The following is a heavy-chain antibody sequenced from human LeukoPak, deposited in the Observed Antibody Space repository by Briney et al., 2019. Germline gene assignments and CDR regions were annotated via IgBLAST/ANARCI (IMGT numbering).Heavy chain of an antibody. CDR1: GGSISSGDYY. D-gene: IGHD2-2*01. V-gene: IGHV4-30-4*01. CDR2: IYYSGST. J-gene: IGHJ5*02. Sequence: PSETLSLTCTVSGGSISSGDYYWSWIRQPPGKGLEWIGYIYYSGSTYYNPSLKSRVTISVDTSKNQFSLKLSSVTAADTAVYYCARDYKGHCSSTSCYLNWFDPWGQGTLVTVSS. CDR3: ARDYKGHCSSTSCYLNWFDP.